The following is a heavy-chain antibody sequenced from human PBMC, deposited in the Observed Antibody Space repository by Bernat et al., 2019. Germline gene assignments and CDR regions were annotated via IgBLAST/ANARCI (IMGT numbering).Heavy chain of an antibody. CDR3: ARTPYSQGNKFDY. CDR2: IYPGDSDT. Sequence: EVQLVQSGAEVKKPGESLKISCKGSGYTFITYWIGWVRQMPGKGLEWMGIIYPGDSDTRYSPSFQGQVTISADKSISTAYLQWSSLKASDTAMYYCARTPYSQGNKFDYWGQGTLVTVSS. J-gene: IGHJ4*02. CDR1: GYTFITYW. D-gene: IGHD3-16*01. V-gene: IGHV5-51*01.